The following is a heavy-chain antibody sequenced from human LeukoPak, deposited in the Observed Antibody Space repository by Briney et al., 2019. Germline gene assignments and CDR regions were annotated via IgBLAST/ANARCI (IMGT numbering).Heavy chain of an antibody. Sequence: GGSLRLSCAAAGFTFSRSAMSWVRQASGKGLEWVSGIGGTGDTTYYADSVKGRFIISRDNSKNTLFLQMNSLRAEDTAVYYCVKDRFSTSPSYFDYWGQGTLVAVSS. D-gene: IGHD2-2*01. CDR2: IGGTGDTT. V-gene: IGHV3-23*01. CDR3: VKDRFSTSPSYFDY. J-gene: IGHJ4*02. CDR1: GFTFSRSA.